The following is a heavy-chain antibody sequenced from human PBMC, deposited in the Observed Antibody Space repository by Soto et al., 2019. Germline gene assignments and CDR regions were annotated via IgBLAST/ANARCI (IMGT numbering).Heavy chain of an antibody. D-gene: IGHD3-9*01. CDR3: GRIFYDFLPGTLRVLDI. CDR1: GGSISSYC. J-gene: IGHJ3*02. CDR2: IYDSGST. Sequence: SETLSLTCTVSGGSISSYCWSWIRQPPGKGLEWIGYIYDSGSTYSNPSLKSRVTISVDTSKNQFSLKLSSVTAADTAVYYCGRIFYDFLPGTLRVLDIWGKGTLVPVTS. V-gene: IGHV4-59*01.